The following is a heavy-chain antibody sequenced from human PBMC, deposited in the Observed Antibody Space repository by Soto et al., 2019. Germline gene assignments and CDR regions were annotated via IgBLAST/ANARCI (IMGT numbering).Heavy chain of an antibody. D-gene: IGHD6-6*01. Sequence: LGESLKISCKGSGYSFTSYWIGWVRQMPGKGLEWMGITYPGDSDTRYSPSFQGQVTISADKSISTAYLQWSSLKASDTAMYYCATRTNQYSSSPYYYGMDVWGQGTTVTVSS. CDR3: ATRTNQYSSSPYYYGMDV. V-gene: IGHV5-51*01. CDR1: GYSFTSYW. CDR2: TYPGDSDT. J-gene: IGHJ6*02.